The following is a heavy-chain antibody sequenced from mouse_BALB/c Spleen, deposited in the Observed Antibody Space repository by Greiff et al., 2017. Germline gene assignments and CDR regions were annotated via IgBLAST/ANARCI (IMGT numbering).Heavy chain of an antibody. J-gene: IGHJ3*01. D-gene: IGHD2-12*01. Sequence: EVMLVESGGGLVQPGGSLRLSCATSGFTFTDYYMSWVRQPPGKALEWLGFIRNKANGYTTEYSASVKGRFTISRDNSKSILYLQMNTLRAEDSATYYCARGLYDECPAWFAYWGQGTLVTVSA. V-gene: IGHV7-3*02. CDR3: ARGLYDECPAWFAY. CDR2: IRNKANGYTT. CDR1: GFTFTDYY.